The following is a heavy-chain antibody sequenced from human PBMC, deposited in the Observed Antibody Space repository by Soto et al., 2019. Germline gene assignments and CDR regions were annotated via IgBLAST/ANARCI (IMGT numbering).Heavy chain of an antibody. J-gene: IGHJ5*02. CDR2: VYYSGNT. CDR1: GGSISGYY. CDR3: ARELDFYDSGTYYKSADWFGP. V-gene: IGHV4-59*01. Sequence: SETLSLTCTVSGGSISGYYWSWIRRPPGKGLEFIGNVYYSGNTNYNPSLKSRVTMSVDTSKNQFSLKLRSVTAADTAVYYCARELDFYDSGTYYKSADWFGPWGQGTLVTVS. D-gene: IGHD3-10*01.